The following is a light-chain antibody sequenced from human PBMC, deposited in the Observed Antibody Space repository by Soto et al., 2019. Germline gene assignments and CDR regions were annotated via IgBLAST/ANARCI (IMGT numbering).Light chain of an antibody. Sequence: DVPMTQSPSALSASLGGRSTITCRASQTISSWLAWYQQKPGKAPKLLIYKASTLKSGVPSRFSGSGSGTEFSLTITSLQPEDFATYYCQQLFDSPITFGQGTRLEI. CDR3: QQLFDSPIT. CDR2: KAS. J-gene: IGKJ5*01. V-gene: IGKV1-5*03. CDR1: QTISSW.